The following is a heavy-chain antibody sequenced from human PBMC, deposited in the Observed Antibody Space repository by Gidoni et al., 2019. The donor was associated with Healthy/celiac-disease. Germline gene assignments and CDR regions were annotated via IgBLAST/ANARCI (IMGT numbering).Heavy chain of an antibody. CDR2: ISGSGGST. CDR3: AKHTPIMYYYDSSGSYFDY. D-gene: IGHD3-22*01. V-gene: IGHV3-23*01. Sequence: EVQLLESGGGLVPPCGSLRLSCAASGSTFSSYAISWVRQAPGTGRAWVSAISGSGGSTYYADSVKGRFTISRDNSKNTLYLQMNSLRAEDTAVYYCAKHTPIMYYYDSSGSYFDYWGQGTLVTVSS. J-gene: IGHJ4*02. CDR1: GSTFSSYA.